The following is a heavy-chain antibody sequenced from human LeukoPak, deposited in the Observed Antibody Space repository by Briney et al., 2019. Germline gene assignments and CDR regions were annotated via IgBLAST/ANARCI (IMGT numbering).Heavy chain of an antibody. CDR2: ISAYNGNT. V-gene: IGHV1-18*01. Sequence: ASVKVSCKASGYTFTSYGISWVRQAPGQGLEWMGCISAYNGNTNYAQKLQGRVTMTTDTSTSTAYMALRGLRSDDTAVYYCARGKGHSSGPGDFQHWGQGTLVTVSS. CDR3: ARGKGHSSGPGDFQH. D-gene: IGHD3-22*01. J-gene: IGHJ1*01. CDR1: GYTFTSYG.